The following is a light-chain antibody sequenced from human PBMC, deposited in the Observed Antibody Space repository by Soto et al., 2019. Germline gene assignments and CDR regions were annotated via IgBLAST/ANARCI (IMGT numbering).Light chain of an antibody. CDR3: QQYGSSPWT. J-gene: IGKJ1*01. V-gene: IGKV3D-20*01. CDR2: DAS. CDR1: QSVSSNY. Sequence: EMVLTQSPATLSLSPGERAALSCGASQSVSSNYLAWYQQKPGLAPRLLIYDASRRATGIPDRFSGSGSGAAFILSISRLEPEDFAVYYCQQYGSSPWTFGQGNKVDIK.